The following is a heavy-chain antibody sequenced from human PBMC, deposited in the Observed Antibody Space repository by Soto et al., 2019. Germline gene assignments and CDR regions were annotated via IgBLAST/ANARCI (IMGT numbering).Heavy chain of an antibody. J-gene: IGHJ4*02. CDR2: IDKSGGDT. CDR3: AKDTYSRSWYF. Sequence: GGSLRLSCAASGFTFTNYLMTWVRQAPGKGLEWVSSIDKSGGDTYYADSVKGRFTISRDNPKNTLYLQMNGLRAEDTALYYCAKDTYSRSWYFWGQGTLVTVSS. V-gene: IGHV3-23*05. D-gene: IGHD2-2*01. CDR1: GFTFTNYL.